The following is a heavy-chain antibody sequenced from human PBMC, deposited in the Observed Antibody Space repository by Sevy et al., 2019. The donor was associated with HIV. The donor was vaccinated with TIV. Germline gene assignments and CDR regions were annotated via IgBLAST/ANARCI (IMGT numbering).Heavy chain of an antibody. CDR3: AKGNMMLTFGGIVVNYFDD. CDR2: ISWNSGSI. CDR1: GFTFDDYA. Sequence: GGSLRLSCAASGFTFDDYAMHWVRQAPGKDLEWVSGISWNSGSIDYAESVKGRFTISRDNAKNSLYLQMNILKDEDTALYSCAKGNMMLTFGGIVVNYFDDWGQGTLVTVSS. J-gene: IGHJ4*02. D-gene: IGHD3-16*02. V-gene: IGHV3-9*01.